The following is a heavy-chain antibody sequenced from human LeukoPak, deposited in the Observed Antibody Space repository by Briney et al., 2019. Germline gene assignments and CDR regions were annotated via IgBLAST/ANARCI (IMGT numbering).Heavy chain of an antibody. CDR3: ARAIAVSPWYFDL. Sequence: PGGSLRLSCAASGFTFSDYHMSRIRQAPGKGLEWVSYIRSSSSDINYADSVRGRFTISRDNAKNSLYLQMNSLRAEDTAVYYCARAIAVSPWYFDLWGRGTLVTVSS. CDR1: GFTFSDYH. D-gene: IGHD6-19*01. J-gene: IGHJ2*01. CDR2: IRSSSSDI. V-gene: IGHV3-11*03.